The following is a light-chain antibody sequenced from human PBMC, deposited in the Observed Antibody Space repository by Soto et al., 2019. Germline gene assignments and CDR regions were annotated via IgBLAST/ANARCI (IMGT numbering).Light chain of an antibody. J-gene: IGLJ1*01. CDR1: SSDVGGYNY. CDR3: SSYTTSSTYV. Sequence: QSALIQPASVSGSPGQSITLSCTGTSSDVGGYNYVSWYQQHPGKAPKLMIYDVTNRPSGVSNRFSGSKSGNTASLTISGLQAEDEADYYCSSYTTSSTYVFGTGTKLTVL. CDR2: DVT. V-gene: IGLV2-14*01.